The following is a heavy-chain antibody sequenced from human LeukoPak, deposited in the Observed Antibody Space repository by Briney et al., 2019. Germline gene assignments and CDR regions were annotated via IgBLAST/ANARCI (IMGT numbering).Heavy chain of an antibody. V-gene: IGHV3-7*03. CDR1: GFTFSSYA. J-gene: IGHJ6*02. Sequence: GGSLRLSCAASGFTFSSYAMSWVRQAPGKGLEWVASISHNGNVNYYVDSVKGRFTISRDNAKNSLYLQMSNLRAEDTAVYFCARGGGLDVWGQGATVTVSS. CDR2: ISHNGNVN. CDR3: ARGGGLDV. D-gene: IGHD3-16*01.